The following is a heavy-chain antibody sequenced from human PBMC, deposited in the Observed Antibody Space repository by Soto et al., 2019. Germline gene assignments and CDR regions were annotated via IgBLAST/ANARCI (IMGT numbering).Heavy chain of an antibody. CDR1: GYSFTSYW. D-gene: IGHD3-3*01. J-gene: IGHJ4*02. Sequence: PGESLKISCKGSGYSFTSYWIGWVRQMPGKGLEWMGIIYPGDSDTRYSPSFQGQVTISADKSISTAYLQWSSQKASDTAMYYCARRTGDFWSGYTYYFDYWGQGTLVTVSS. CDR3: ARRTGDFWSGYTYYFDY. V-gene: IGHV5-51*01. CDR2: IYPGDSDT.